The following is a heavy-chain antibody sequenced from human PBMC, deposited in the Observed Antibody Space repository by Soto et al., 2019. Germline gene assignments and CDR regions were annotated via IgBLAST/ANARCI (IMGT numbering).Heavy chain of an antibody. J-gene: IGHJ6*02. D-gene: IGHD6-13*01. CDR1: GFTFSSYA. Sequence: GGSLRLSCAASGFTFSSYAMHWVRQAPGKGLEWMAVISYDGSNKYYADSVKGRFTISRDNSKNTLYLQMNSLRAEDTAVYYCARDGIAAAGRYYYYGMDVWGQGTTVTVSS. CDR3: ARDGIAAAGRYYYYGMDV. CDR2: ISYDGSNK. V-gene: IGHV3-30-3*01.